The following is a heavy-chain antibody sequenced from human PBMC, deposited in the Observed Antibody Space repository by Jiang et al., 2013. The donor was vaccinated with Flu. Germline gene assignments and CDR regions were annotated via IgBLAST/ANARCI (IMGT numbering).Heavy chain of an antibody. CDR1: GDSVYSGSYY. CDR2: IYFTGRI. Sequence: GSGLVKPSETLSLTCTVSGDSVYSGSYYWSWIRQPPGRGLEWIGHIYFTGRIKYNPSLKSRVTISLDSSKNQFSLTVNSVTAADTAVYHCARAREDCGGDCPLGWFDPWGQGTLVTVSS. V-gene: IGHV4-61*01. D-gene: IGHD2-21*02. J-gene: IGHJ5*02. CDR3: ARAREDCGGDCPLGWFDP.